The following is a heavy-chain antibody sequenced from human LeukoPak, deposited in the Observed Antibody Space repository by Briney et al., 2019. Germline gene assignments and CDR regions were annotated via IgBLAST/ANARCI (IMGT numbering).Heavy chain of an antibody. J-gene: IGHJ5*02. CDR2: ISSSGSTI. Sequence: PGGSMRPSCAVSGFTFSSYEMSWVRQAPGKGQEWVSYISSSGSTIYYADSVKGGFTISRDNGKQSLYMQRNSLRAEDTAVYYGARGLLRFGEYNSIDPWGQGTLVTVSS. V-gene: IGHV3-48*03. CDR1: GFTFSSYE. CDR3: ARGLLRFGEYNSIDP. D-gene: IGHD3-10*01.